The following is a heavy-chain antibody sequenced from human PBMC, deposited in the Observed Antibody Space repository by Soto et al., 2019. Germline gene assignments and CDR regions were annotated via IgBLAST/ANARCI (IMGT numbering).Heavy chain of an antibody. CDR3: ARSLLDEYSSSWRSAYYGMDV. Sequence: QVQLVQSGAEVKKPGASVKVSCKASGFTFSAYYIYWVRQAPGQGLEWIGWINPNSGGTNNAQKFQGRGTMTRDTSTSPVYMELSALISDDTAVYYCARSLLDEYSSSWRSAYYGMDVWGQGTTVTVSS. D-gene: IGHD6-13*01. J-gene: IGHJ6*02. CDR2: INPNSGGT. CDR1: GFTFSAYY. V-gene: IGHV1-2*02.